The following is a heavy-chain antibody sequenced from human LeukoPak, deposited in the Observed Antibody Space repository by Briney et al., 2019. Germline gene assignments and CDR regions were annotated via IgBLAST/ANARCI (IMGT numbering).Heavy chain of an antibody. V-gene: IGHV1-2*02. J-gene: IGHJ4*02. CDR3: ARDSPYSGSYLGPFDY. Sequence: GASVKVSCKASGYTFTSYYMHWVRQAPGQGLEWMGWINPNSGGTNYAQKFQGRVTMTRDTSTSTAYMELSRLRSDDTAVYYCARDSPYSGSYLGPFDYWGQGALVTVSS. CDR2: INPNSGGT. D-gene: IGHD1-26*01. CDR1: GYTFTSYY.